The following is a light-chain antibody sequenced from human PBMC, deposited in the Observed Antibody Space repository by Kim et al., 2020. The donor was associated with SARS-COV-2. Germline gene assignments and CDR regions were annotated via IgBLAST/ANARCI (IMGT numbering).Light chain of an antibody. J-gene: IGLJ2*01. CDR1: SPNIGSNY. CDR2: RKN. V-gene: IGLV1-47*01. CDR3: AAWDDSLSGRGVV. Sequence: VTISCYEVSPNIGSNYVYWYQQLPGTAPKLLIYRKNQRPSGVPDRFSGSKSGTSASLAISGLRSEDEADYYCAAWDDSLSGRGVVFGGGTQLTVL.